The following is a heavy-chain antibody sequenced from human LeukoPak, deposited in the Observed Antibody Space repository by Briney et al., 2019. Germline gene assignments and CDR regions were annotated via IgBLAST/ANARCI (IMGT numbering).Heavy chain of an antibody. CDR3: ARKPTGRAFDI. D-gene: IGHD4-17*01. V-gene: IGHV1-18*04. Sequence: GASVKVSCKASGYTFTSYGISWVRQAPGQGLDYMGWISANNGDTGYAQNLQGRVTMATDTSTSTAYMEVRSLRSDDTAVYYCARKPTGRAFDIWGQGTMVTVSS. CDR2: ISANNGDT. CDR1: GYTFTSYG. J-gene: IGHJ3*02.